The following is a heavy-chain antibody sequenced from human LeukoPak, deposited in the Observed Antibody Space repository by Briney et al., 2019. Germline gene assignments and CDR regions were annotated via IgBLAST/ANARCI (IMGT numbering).Heavy chain of an antibody. D-gene: IGHD5-18*01. Sequence: GRSLRLSCAASGFTFSSYGMHWVRQAPGKGLEWVAVIWYDGGNKYYADSVKGRFTISRDNSKNTLYLQMNSLRAEDTAVYYSARKDVDTAMVPKTGYYYYGMDVWGKGTTVTVSS. V-gene: IGHV3-33*01. CDR1: GFTFSSYG. CDR3: ARKDVDTAMVPKTGYYYYGMDV. CDR2: IWYDGGNK. J-gene: IGHJ6*04.